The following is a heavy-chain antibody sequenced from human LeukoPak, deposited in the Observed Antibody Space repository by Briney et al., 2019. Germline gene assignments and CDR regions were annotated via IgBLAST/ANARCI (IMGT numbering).Heavy chain of an antibody. Sequence: PPGGSLRLSCAASGFTFSSYAMHWVRQAPGKGLEWVAVISYDGSNKYYADSVKGRFTISRDNSKNTLYLQMNSLRAEDTAVYYCARLLGYCTNGVCYGGMDVWGQGTTVTVSS. V-gene: IGHV3-30-3*01. CDR3: ARLLGYCTNGVCYGGMDV. CDR1: GFTFSSYA. J-gene: IGHJ6*02. CDR2: ISYDGSNK. D-gene: IGHD2-8*01.